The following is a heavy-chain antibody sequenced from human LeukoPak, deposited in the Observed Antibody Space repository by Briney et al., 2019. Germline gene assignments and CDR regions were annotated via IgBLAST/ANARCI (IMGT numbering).Heavy chain of an antibody. D-gene: IGHD3-10*01. J-gene: IGHJ3*02. CDR3: ARHTPLPTFRLWFGEFGAFDI. CDR2: IYYSGIT. CDR1: GASISNSGHY. V-gene: IGHV4-61*05. Sequence: NPSQTLSLTCTVSGASISNSGHYWACIRQHPGKGLEWIGYIYYSGITNYNPSLNSRATISVDPSKNQFSLKLSSVTAADTAVYYCARHTPLPTFRLWFGEFGAFDIWGQGTMVTVSS.